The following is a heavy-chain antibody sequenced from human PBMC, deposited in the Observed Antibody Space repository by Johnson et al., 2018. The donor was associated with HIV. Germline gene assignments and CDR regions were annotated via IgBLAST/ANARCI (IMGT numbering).Heavy chain of an antibody. D-gene: IGHD3-10*01. CDR1: GFTFSDYG. Sequence: VQLVESGGGVVQPGGSLRLSCAASGFTFSDYGMHWVRQVPGKGLEWVSGINWNGGSTGYADSVKGRFIISRDNAKNSLYLRMNSLRPEDTALYYCARDFVAFGECTAFDIWGQGTMVIVSS. CDR2: INWNGGST. CDR3: ARDFVAFGECTAFDI. J-gene: IGHJ3*02. V-gene: IGHV3-20*04.